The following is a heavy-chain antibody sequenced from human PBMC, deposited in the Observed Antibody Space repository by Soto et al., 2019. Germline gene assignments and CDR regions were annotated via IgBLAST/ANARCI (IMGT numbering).Heavy chain of an antibody. CDR2: IHDSGST. V-gene: IGHV4-31*03. Sequence: TLSLTCSVSGGSISSGAYYWSWIRQHPGKGLEWIGYIHDSGSTYYNPSLKSRVTISIDTSKNQFSLKLTSVTAADTAVYYCARVPYGDFHFDYWGQGTVVTVSS. D-gene: IGHD4-17*01. CDR1: GGSISSGAYY. CDR3: ARVPYGDFHFDY. J-gene: IGHJ4*02.